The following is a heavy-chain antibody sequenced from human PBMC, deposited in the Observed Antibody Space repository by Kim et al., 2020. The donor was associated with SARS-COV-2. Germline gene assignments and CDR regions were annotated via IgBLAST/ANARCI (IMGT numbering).Heavy chain of an antibody. CDR2: ST. Sequence: STSYADSVKGRVTISSDNAKNTLYLQVNSLRAEDTAVYYCARENYYYGMDVWGQGTTVTVSS. V-gene: IGHV3-74*01. J-gene: IGHJ6*02. CDR3: ARENYYYGMDV.